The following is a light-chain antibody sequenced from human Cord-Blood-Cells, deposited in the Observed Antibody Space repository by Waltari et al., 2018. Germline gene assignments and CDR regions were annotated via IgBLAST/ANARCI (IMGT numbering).Light chain of an antibody. Sequence: DIQMTQSPSSLSASVGDRVTITCRASQRISSYLNWYQQKPGKAPKLLIYAASSVQSGVPSRFSGSGSGTDFTLTISSLQPEDFATYYCQQSYSTPYTFGQGTKLEIK. CDR3: QQSYSTPYT. V-gene: IGKV1-39*01. CDR1: QRISSY. CDR2: AAS. J-gene: IGKJ2*01.